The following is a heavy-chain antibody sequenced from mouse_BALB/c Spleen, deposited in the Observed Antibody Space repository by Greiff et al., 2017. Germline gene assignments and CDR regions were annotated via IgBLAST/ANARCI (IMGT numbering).Heavy chain of an antibody. D-gene: IGHD2-3*01. V-gene: IGHV5-6-3*01. CDR3: TRDRDGYYVGY. CDR2: INSGGSYT. J-gene: IGHJ2*01. Sequence: EVQGVESGGGLVQPGGSLKLSCAASGFTFSSYGMSWVRQTPDKRLELVATINSGGSYTYYPDSVKGRFTISRDNAKNTLYLQMSSLKSEDTAMYYCTRDRDGYYVGYWGQGTTLTVSS. CDR1: GFTFSSYG.